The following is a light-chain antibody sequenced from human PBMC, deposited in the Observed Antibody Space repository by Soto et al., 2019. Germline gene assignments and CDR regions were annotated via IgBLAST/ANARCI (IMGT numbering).Light chain of an antibody. CDR3: TSFTTAYTHV. CDR2: DVT. Sequence: QSALTQPASVSRSPGQPITVSCTGTSSDIGRYDYVSWYQQHPGKVPKLLIYDVTNRPSGVSNRFSGSKSGNTASLTISGLQAEDEADYYCTSFTTAYTHVFGTGTKVTVL. CDR1: SSDIGRYDY. V-gene: IGLV2-14*03. J-gene: IGLJ1*01.